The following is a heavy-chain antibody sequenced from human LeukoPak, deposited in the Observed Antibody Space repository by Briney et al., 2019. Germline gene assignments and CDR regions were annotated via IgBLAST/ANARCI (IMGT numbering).Heavy chain of an antibody. CDR3: AKETPNTGWFDP. Sequence: ASVKVSCKASGDTFTSYFMHWVRQAPGQGLEWMGVINPSGDGTNYPQRFQGRVTLTRDTSTSTVYMELSSLRSEDTAIYYCAKETPNTGWFDPWGQGTLVTVSS. J-gene: IGHJ5*02. CDR2: INPSGDGT. CDR1: GDTFTSYF. V-gene: IGHV1-46*01. D-gene: IGHD1-14*01.